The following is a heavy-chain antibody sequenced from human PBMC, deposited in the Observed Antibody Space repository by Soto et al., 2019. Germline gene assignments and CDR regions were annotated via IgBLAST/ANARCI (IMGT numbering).Heavy chain of an antibody. CDR2: VNHSGST. CDR3: ARGWSGLVIIRFDP. D-gene: IGHD3-9*01. V-gene: IGHV4-34*01. CDR1: GGSFSGYY. Sequence: QVQLQQWGAGLLKPSETLSLTCAVYGGSFSGYYWSWIRQPPGKGLEWIGEVNHSGSTNYNPSLKSRVTISVDTSKNQFSLKLSSLTAADTAVYYCARGWSGLVIIRFDPWGQGTLVTVSS. J-gene: IGHJ5*02.